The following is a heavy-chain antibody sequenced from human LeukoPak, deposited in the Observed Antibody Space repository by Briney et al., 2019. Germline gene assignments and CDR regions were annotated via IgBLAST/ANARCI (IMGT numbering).Heavy chain of an antibody. V-gene: IGHV1-2*02. CDR1: GYTFTGNY. D-gene: IGHD3-10*01. CDR2: INPNSGGA. Sequence: ASVKVSCKASGYTFTGNYMHWVRQAPGQGLEWMGWINPNSGGAKSAQQFQGRVTMTRDTSISTAYMELSRLRSADTAVYYCTRGVSESFAYWGQGTLVTVSS. J-gene: IGHJ4*02. CDR3: TRGVSESFAY.